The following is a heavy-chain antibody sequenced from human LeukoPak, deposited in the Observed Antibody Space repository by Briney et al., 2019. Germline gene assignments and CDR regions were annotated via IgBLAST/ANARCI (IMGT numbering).Heavy chain of an antibody. D-gene: IGHD2-15*01. Sequence: ASVKVSCKASGYTFTGYYMHWVRQAPGQGLEWMGWINPSSGGTNYAQKFQGRVTMTRDTSISTAYMELSRLRSDDTAVYYCAGLPPPYCSGGSCYDYWGQGTLVTVSS. J-gene: IGHJ4*02. CDR3: AGLPPPYCSGGSCYDY. CDR2: INPSSGGT. V-gene: IGHV1-2*02. CDR1: GYTFTGYY.